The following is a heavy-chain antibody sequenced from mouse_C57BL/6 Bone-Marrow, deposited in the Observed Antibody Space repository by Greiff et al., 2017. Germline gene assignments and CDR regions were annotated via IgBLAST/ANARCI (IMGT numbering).Heavy chain of an antibody. CDR3: ARSLLLFAY. J-gene: IGHJ3*01. CDR2: IYPRSGNT. Sequence: VKLVESGAELARPGASVKLSCKASGYTFTRYGISWVKKRTGQGLEWIGEIYPRSGNTYYNEKFKGKATLTADKSSSTAYMELRSLTSEDSAVYFCARSLLLFAYWGQGTLVTVSA. CDR1: GYTFTRYG. D-gene: IGHD1-1*01. V-gene: IGHV1-81*01.